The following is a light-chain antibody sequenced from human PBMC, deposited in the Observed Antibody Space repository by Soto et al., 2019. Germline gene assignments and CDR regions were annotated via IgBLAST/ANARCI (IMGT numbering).Light chain of an antibody. CDR3: HQRSSWPIT. J-gene: IGKJ5*01. Sequence: IVLTQSPATLSLSPGERATLSCRAGQSISTYLAWYQEKPGQAPRLLIYDAFNRATGIPARFSGSGSGTDFTLTISSLEPEDFAVYYCHQRSSWPITFGQGTRLEI. CDR1: QSISTY. CDR2: DAF. V-gene: IGKV3-11*01.